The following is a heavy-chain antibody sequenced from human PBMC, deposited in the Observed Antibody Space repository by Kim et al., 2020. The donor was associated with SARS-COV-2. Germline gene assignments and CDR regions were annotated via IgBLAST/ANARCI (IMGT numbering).Heavy chain of an antibody. D-gene: IGHD1-26*01. CDR3: AKGGAGSYFDY. CDR2: T. J-gene: IGHJ4*02. Sequence: TYYAASVKGRFTISRDNPKNTVHLQLNGLRAEDTALYYCAKGGAGSYFDYWGQGTLVTVSS. V-gene: IGHV3-23*01.